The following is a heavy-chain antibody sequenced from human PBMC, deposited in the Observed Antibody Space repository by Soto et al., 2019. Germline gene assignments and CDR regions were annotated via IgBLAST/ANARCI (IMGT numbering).Heavy chain of an antibody. CDR2: ISGTSDMT. V-gene: IGHV3-23*01. CDR1: GFTFSSYP. CDR3: AKYRWGATTVTSIN. D-gene: IGHD4-4*01. J-gene: IGHJ1*01. Sequence: PGGSLRLSCVGSGFTFSSYPMNWVRQAPGKGLGWVSAISGTSDMTYYANSVTGRFTISRDNSKNTLYLQVSSLRVEDTAIYYCAKYRWGATTVTSINWGRGTLVTVSS.